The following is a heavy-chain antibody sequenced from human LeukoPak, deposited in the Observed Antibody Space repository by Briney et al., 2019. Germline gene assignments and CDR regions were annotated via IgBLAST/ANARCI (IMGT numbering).Heavy chain of an antibody. CDR3: AKGPYCSSTSCSYYFDY. Sequence: PGGSLRLSCAASGFTFSSYGMHWVRQAPGKGLEWVSAISGSGGSTYYADSVKGRFTISRDNSKNTLYLQMNSLRAEDTAVYYCAKGPYCSSTSCSYYFDYWGQGTLVTVSS. CDR2: ISGSGGST. V-gene: IGHV3-23*01. J-gene: IGHJ4*02. CDR1: GFTFSSYG. D-gene: IGHD2-2*01.